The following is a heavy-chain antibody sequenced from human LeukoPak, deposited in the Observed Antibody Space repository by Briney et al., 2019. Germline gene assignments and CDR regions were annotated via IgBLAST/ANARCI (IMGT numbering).Heavy chain of an antibody. CDR3: ARTEMATIGTIDY. V-gene: IGHV3-30*03. J-gene: IGHJ4*02. CDR2: ISYDGSNK. D-gene: IGHD5-24*01. Sequence: GGSLRLSCAASGFTVSSNYMSWVRQAPGKGLEWVAVISYDGSNKYYADSVKGRFTISRDNSKNTLYLQMNSLRAEDTAVYYCARTEMATIGTIDYWGQGTLVTVSS. CDR1: GFTVSSNY.